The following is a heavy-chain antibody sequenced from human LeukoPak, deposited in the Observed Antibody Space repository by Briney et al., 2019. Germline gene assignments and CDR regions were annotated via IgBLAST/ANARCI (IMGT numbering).Heavy chain of an antibody. D-gene: IGHD4-17*01. J-gene: IGHJ4*02. CDR1: GFSFSDYY. CDR2: ISGSGSSI. Sequence: GGSLRLSCAASGFSFSDYYMRWIRQAPGKGLEWVSFISGSGSSIYYADSVKGRFTISRDNAKSSLYLQMNSLRAEDTAVYYCTTGGYGDYKGTNPAGYIDYWGQGTLVTVSS. CDR3: TTGGYGDYKGTNPAGYIDY. V-gene: IGHV3-11*01.